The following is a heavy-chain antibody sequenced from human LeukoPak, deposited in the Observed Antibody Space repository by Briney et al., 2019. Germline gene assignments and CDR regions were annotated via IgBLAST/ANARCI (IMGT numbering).Heavy chain of an antibody. CDR1: GGSISSGDYY. CDR2: IYYSGST. CDR3: ARASGDTAMVTFAFDI. J-gene: IGHJ3*02. D-gene: IGHD5-18*01. Sequence: SQTLSLTCTVSGGSISSGDYYWSWIRQPPGKGLEWIGYIYYSGSTYYNPSLKSRVTISVDTSKNQFSLKLSSVTAADTAVYYCARASGDTAMVTFAFDIWGQGTMVTVSS. V-gene: IGHV4-30-4*01.